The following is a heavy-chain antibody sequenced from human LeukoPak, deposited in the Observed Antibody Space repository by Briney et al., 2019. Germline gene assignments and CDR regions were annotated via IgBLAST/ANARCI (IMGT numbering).Heavy chain of an antibody. CDR3: ARDNRRRDDY. J-gene: IGHJ4*02. CDR1: GFIFSNYW. Sequence: GGSLRLSCAASGFIFSNYWMTWVRQAPGKGLEWVANIKEDGSEKYYVDSVKGRFTISRDNAKNSLYLQMNSLRAEDTAVYYCARDNRRRDDYWGQGTLVTVSS. V-gene: IGHV3-7*03. CDR2: IKEDGSEK.